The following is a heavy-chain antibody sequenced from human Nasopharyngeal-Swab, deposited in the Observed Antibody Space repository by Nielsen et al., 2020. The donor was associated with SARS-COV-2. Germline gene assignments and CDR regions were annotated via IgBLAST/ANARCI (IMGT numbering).Heavy chain of an antibody. J-gene: IGHJ4*02. D-gene: IGHD4-17*01. Sequence: EGSLRLSCAASGFTFSGSAMHWVRQASGKGLEWVGRIRSKANSYATAYAASVKGRFTISRDDSKNTAYLQMNSLKTEDTAVYYCTRAAQGAYGDYDYWGQGTLVTVSS. V-gene: IGHV3-73*01. CDR2: IRSKANSYAT. CDR1: GFTFSGSA. CDR3: TRAAQGAYGDYDY.